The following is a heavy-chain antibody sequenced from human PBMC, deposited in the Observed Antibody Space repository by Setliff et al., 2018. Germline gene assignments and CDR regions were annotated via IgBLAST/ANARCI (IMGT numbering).Heavy chain of an antibody. J-gene: IGHJ4*02. CDR2: ISHSGST. Sequence: SETLSLTCTVSGYSISSGHYWGWIRQPPGKGLEWIGSISHSGSTYYNPSLRSRVTISLDTSKNQFSPKLTSVTAADTAVYYCAGGRRYDYGWDFDYWGLGTLVTVSS. CDR1: GYSISSGHY. V-gene: IGHV4-38-2*02. CDR3: AGGRRYDYGWDFDY. D-gene: IGHD4-17*01.